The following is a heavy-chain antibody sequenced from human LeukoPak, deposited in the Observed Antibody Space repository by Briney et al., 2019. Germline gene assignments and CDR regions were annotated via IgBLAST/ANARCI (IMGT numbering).Heavy chain of an antibody. CDR1: GFTFSSFE. V-gene: IGHV3-48*03. J-gene: IGHJ4*02. CDR2: MSGSGTTI. D-gene: IGHD6-13*01. CDR3: ARDSQAVGTDFDY. Sequence: GGSLRLSCAASGFTFSSFEMNWVRQAPGKGLEWISYMSGSGTTIYYADSVKGRFTISRDNAKNSLYLQMHSLRAEDTAVYYCARDSQAVGTDFDYWGQGTLVTVSS.